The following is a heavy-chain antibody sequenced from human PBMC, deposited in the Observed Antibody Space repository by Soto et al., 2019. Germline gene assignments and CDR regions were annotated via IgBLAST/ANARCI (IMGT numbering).Heavy chain of an antibody. D-gene: IGHD2-2*01. J-gene: IGHJ5*02. V-gene: IGHV3-74*01. CDR3: ARDEPVVVPAKDNWFDP. Sequence: EVQLVESGGGLVQPGGSLRLSCAASGFTFSSYWMHWVRQAPGKGLVWVSRINSDGSSTSYADSVKGRFTISRDNAKNTLYLQMNSLRAEDTAVYYCARDEPVVVPAKDNWFDPWGQGTLVTVSS. CDR1: GFTFSSYW. CDR2: INSDGSST.